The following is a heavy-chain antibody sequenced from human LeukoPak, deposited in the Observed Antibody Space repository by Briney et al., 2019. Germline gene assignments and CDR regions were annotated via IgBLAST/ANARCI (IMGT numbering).Heavy chain of an antibody. V-gene: IGHV3-23*01. J-gene: IGHJ4*02. CDR1: GFTFSSYA. CDR3: AKGGRAVAGPAPLDY. CDR2: ISGSGGST. Sequence: SGGSLRLSCAASGFTFSSYAMSWVRQAPGKGLEWVSAISGSGGSTYYADSVKGRFTISRDNSKNTLYLQMNSLRAEDTAVYYCAKGGRAVAGPAPLDYWGQGTLVTVSS. D-gene: IGHD6-19*01.